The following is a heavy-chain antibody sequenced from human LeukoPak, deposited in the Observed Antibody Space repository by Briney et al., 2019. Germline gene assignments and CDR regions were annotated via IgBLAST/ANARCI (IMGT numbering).Heavy chain of an antibody. Sequence: GGSLRLSCAASGFTFSNYGMNWVRQAPGKGLEWVAVIWYGESNKYYADSVKGRFTISRDNSKNTPYLQMNSLRAEDTAVYYCAKGATYCSSTSCPDAFDIWGQGTMVTVSS. CDR1: GFTFSNYG. V-gene: IGHV3-30*02. CDR3: AKGATYCSSTSCPDAFDI. J-gene: IGHJ3*02. CDR2: IWYGESNK. D-gene: IGHD2-2*01.